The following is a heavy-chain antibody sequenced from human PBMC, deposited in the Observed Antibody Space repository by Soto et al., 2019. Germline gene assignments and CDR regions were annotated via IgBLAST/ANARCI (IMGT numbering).Heavy chain of an antibody. CDR3: ARLNSGLYQSFDS. CDR2: IYSSGST. J-gene: IGHJ4*02. V-gene: IGHV4-31*03. D-gene: IGHD2-8*01. CDR1: GGSIRSGGYF. Sequence: QVQLEASGPGLVKPSQTLSLTCSVSGGSIRSGGYFWTWIRQHPGKGLEYIGHIYSSGSTYYIPSLRRRLTMSLDKSKNQFSLNFTSVTAADTALFFCARLNSGLYQSFDSWGQGALVTVSS.